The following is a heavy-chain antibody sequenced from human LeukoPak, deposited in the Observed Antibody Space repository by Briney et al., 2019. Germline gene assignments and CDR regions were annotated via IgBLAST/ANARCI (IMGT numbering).Heavy chain of an antibody. J-gene: IGHJ4*02. CDR2: INPSGGST. CDR1: GYTFPSYY. D-gene: IGHD3-10*01. CDR3: ARDKDLHSAMVRGVIFY. V-gene: IGHV1-46*01. Sequence: ASVTVSCKASGYTFPSYYMHGVRQPPGKGLEWMGIINPSGGSTSYAQKFQGRVTMTRDMSTSTVYMELSSLRSEDTAVYYCARDKDLHSAMVRGVIFYWGQGTLVTVSS.